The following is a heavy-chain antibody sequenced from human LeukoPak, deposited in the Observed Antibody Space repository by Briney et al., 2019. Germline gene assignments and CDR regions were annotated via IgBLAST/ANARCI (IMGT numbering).Heavy chain of an antibody. J-gene: IGHJ4*02. V-gene: IGHV1-46*01. Sequence: ASVTVSCTASGYTFTSYYMHWVRQAPGQGLEWMGIINPSGGSTSYAQKFQGRVTMTRDTSTSTVYMELSSLRSEDTAVYYCARKENAYYYFDYWGQGTLVTVSS. CDR3: ARKENAYYYFDY. CDR2: INPSGGST. D-gene: IGHD3-16*01. CDR1: GYTFTSYY.